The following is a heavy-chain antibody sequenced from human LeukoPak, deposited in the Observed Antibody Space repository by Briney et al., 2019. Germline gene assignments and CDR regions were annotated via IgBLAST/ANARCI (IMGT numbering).Heavy chain of an antibody. J-gene: IGHJ2*01. CDR3: ARESRTRDFDL. CDR1: GGSLSSYY. CDR2: IYYSGST. Sequence: SETLSLTCTVSGGSLSSYYWSWIRQPPGKGLEWIGYIYYSGSTNYNPSLKSRVTISVDTSKNQFSLKLSSVTAADTAVYYCARESRTRDFDLWGRGTLVTVSS. V-gene: IGHV4-59*01. D-gene: IGHD1-14*01.